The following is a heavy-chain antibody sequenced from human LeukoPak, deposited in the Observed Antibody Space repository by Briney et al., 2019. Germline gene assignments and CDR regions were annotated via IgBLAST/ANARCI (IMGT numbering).Heavy chain of an antibody. CDR3: VRPDRIFGVPAAFDA. Sequence: VASVKVSCKASGGSFSDYPINWVRQAPGRGLEWLGGIIPKYSASNYAQAFQGRVTITADESTNTVYMEMSGLRPDDTAVYYCVRPDRIFGVPAAFDAWGQGTLVAVSS. J-gene: IGHJ3*01. D-gene: IGHD3-3*02. V-gene: IGHV1-69*13. CDR2: IIPKYSAS. CDR1: GGSFSDYP.